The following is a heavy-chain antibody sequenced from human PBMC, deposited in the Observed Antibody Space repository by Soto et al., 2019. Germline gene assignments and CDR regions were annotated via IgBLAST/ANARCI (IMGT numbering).Heavy chain of an antibody. J-gene: IGHJ3*02. CDR1: GFTFSSYS. CDR2: ISSSSSYI. D-gene: IGHD2-2*01. Sequence: EVPLVESGGGLVKPGGSLRLSCAASGFTFSSYSMNWVRQAPGKGLEWVSSISSSSSYIYYADSVKGRFTISRDNAKNSLYLQMNSLRAEDTAVYYCARAVGYCSSTSCYAFDIWGQGTMVTVSS. CDR3: ARAVGYCSSTSCYAFDI. V-gene: IGHV3-21*01.